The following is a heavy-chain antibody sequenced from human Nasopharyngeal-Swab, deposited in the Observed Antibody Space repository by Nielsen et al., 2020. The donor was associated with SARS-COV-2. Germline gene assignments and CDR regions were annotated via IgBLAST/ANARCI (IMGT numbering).Heavy chain of an antibody. D-gene: IGHD3-10*01. CDR2: IYTSGST. CDR3: ARGGSTQQDPYYYGMDV. V-gene: IGHV4-61*02. CDR1: GGSISSVSYY. Sequence: SETLSLTCTVSGGSISSVSYYWSWIRQPAGKGLEWIGRIYTSGSTNYNPSLKSRVTISVDTSKNQFSLKLSSVTAADTAVYYCARGGSTQQDPYYYGMDVWGQGTTVTVSS. J-gene: IGHJ6*02.